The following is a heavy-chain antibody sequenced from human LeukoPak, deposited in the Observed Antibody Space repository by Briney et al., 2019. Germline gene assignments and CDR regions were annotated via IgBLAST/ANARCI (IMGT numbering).Heavy chain of an antibody. CDR2: IYYSGST. CDR1: GGSFSGYY. V-gene: IGHV4-59*08. CDR3: ARRPLKGVYSSGAFDI. J-gene: IGHJ3*02. D-gene: IGHD5-18*01. Sequence: SETLSLTCAVYGGSFSGYYWSWIRQPPGKGLEWIGYIYYSGSTNYNPSLKSRVTISVDTSKNQFSLKLSSVTAADTAVYYCARRPLKGVYSSGAFDIWGQGTMVTVSS.